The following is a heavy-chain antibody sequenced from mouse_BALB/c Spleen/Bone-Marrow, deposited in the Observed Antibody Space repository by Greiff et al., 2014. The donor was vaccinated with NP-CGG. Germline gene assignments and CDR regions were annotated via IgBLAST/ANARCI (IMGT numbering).Heavy chain of an antibody. CDR3: ARDGLDY. V-gene: IGHV5-6*01. D-gene: IGHD3-1*01. Sequence: EVKVVESGGDLVKPGGSLKLSCAASGFTFSSYGMSWVRQTPDKRLEWVATISSGGSYTYYPDSVKGRFTISRDNAKNTLYLQMSSLKSEDTAMYYCARDGLDYWGQGTTLTVPS. CDR1: GFTFSSYG. J-gene: IGHJ2*01. CDR2: ISSGGSYT.